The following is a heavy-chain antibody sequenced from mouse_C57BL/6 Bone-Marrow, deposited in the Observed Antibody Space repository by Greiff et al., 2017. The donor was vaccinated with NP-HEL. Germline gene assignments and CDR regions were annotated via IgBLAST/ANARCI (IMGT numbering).Heavy chain of an antibody. CDR3: VDYYGSSSWYFDV. Sequence: VQLQQPGAELVKPGASVKLSCKASGYTFTSYWMHWVKQRPGQGLEWIGMIHPNSGSTNYNEKFKSKATLTVDKSSSTAYMQLSSLTSEDSAVYYCVDYYGSSSWYFDVWGTGTTVTVSS. CDR2: IHPNSGST. CDR1: GYTFTSYW. V-gene: IGHV1-64*01. D-gene: IGHD1-1*01. J-gene: IGHJ1*03.